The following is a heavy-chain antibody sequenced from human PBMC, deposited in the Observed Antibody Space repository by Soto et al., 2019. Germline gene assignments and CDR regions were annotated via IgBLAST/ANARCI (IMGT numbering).Heavy chain of an antibody. V-gene: IGHV1-46*01. CDR2: INPSGGST. CDR1: GYPFTNYG. J-gene: IGHJ4*02. CDR3: ARDPRRVTYYYDSSGYYLDY. D-gene: IGHD3-22*01. Sequence: ASVKVSCKASGYPFTNYGITWVRQAPGQGLEWMGIINPSGGSTSYAQKFQGRVTMTRDTSTSTVYMELSSLRSEDTAVYYCARDPRRVTYYYDSSGYYLDYWGQGTLVTVSS.